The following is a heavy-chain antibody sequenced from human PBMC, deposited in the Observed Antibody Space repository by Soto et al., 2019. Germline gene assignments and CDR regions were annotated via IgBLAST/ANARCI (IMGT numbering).Heavy chain of an antibody. CDR2: IKSKTDGGKT. V-gene: IGHV3-15*07. Sequence: EVQLVESGGGLVKPGGSLRLSCAASGFTFSNAWMNWVRQAPGKGLEWVGRIKSKTDGGKTDYAAPVKGRFTISRDDSKNTLYLQKNSLKTEDTAVYYCTTADLVGYCSGGSCYGSFDYWGQGTLVTVSS. CDR3: TTADLVGYCSGGSCYGSFDY. CDR1: GFTFSNAW. D-gene: IGHD2-15*01. J-gene: IGHJ4*02.